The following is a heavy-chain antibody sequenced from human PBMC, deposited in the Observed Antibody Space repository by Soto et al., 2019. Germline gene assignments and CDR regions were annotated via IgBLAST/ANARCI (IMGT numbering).Heavy chain of an antibody. Sequence: GSLRLSCAASGFTFSSYAMSWVRQAPGKGLEWVSAISGSGGSTYYADSVKGRFTISRDNSKNTLYLQMNSLRAEDTAVYYCVKSKWLVSWFDPWGQGTLVTVSS. J-gene: IGHJ5*02. CDR2: ISGSGGST. D-gene: IGHD6-19*01. CDR1: GFTFSSYA. V-gene: IGHV3-23*01. CDR3: VKSKWLVSWFDP.